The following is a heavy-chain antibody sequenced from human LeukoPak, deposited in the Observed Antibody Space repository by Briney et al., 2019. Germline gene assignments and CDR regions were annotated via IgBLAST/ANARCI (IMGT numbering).Heavy chain of an antibody. Sequence: PGGSLRLSCAASGFTFSSYAMSWVRQAPGKGLEWVSAISGSGGSTYYADSVKGRFTISRDNSKNTLYLQMNSLRAEDTAVYYCAKGPRGAVAGNLDYWGQGTLVTVSS. CDR2: ISGSGGST. J-gene: IGHJ4*02. CDR1: GFTFSSYA. V-gene: IGHV3-23*01. CDR3: AKGPRGAVAGNLDY. D-gene: IGHD6-19*01.